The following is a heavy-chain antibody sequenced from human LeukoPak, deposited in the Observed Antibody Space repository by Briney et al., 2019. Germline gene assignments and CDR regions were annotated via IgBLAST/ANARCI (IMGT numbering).Heavy chain of an antibody. Sequence: PGGSLRLSCAASGFTVSSNYMSWVRQAPGKGLEWVSVIYRGGSTYYADSVKGRFTISRDSSKNTLYLQMNSLRAEDTAVYYCARGVGGYDLLAYYYYYYMDVWGKGTTVTVSS. CDR2: IYRGGST. J-gene: IGHJ6*03. D-gene: IGHD5-12*01. CDR1: GFTVSSNY. V-gene: IGHV3-53*01. CDR3: ARGVGGYDLLAYYYYYYMDV.